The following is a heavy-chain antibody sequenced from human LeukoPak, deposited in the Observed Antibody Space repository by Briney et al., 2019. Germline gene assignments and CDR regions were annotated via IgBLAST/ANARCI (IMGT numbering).Heavy chain of an antibody. D-gene: IGHD4-17*01. Sequence: SQTLSLTCAVSGGSISSGGYSWSWIRQPPGKGLEWIGYIYHSGSTYYNPPLKSRVTISVDRSKNQFSLKLSSVTAADTAVYYCARDLESGTVTNPRIPLGYWGQGTLVTVSS. CDR3: ARDLESGTVTNPRIPLGY. V-gene: IGHV4-30-2*01. J-gene: IGHJ4*02. CDR1: GGSISSGGYS. CDR2: IYHSGST.